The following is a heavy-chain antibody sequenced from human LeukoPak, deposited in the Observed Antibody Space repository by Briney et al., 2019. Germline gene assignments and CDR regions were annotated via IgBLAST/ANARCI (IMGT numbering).Heavy chain of an antibody. CDR1: RGSISGYS. J-gene: IGHJ5*02. CDR3: VRGPYGASISKWFDP. CDR2: IYYSGDT. D-gene: IGHD4/OR15-4a*01. Sequence: PSETLSLTCTVSRGSISGYSWSWIRQSPGGGLEWIGYIYYSGDTAYNPSLRCRVTMSVDTSKNQFSLQLRSLSTADTAVYYCVRGPYGASISKWFDPWGQGTQVIVSP. V-gene: IGHV4-59*01.